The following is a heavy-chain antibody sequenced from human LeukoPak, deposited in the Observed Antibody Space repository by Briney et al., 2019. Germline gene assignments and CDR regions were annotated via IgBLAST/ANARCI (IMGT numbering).Heavy chain of an antibody. CDR2: IYHSGST. J-gene: IGHJ4*02. D-gene: IGHD1-26*01. CDR1: GYSISSGYY. Sequence: SETLSLTCTVSGYSISSGYYWGWIRQPPGKGLEWIGSIYHSGSTYYNPSLKSRVTISVDTSKNQFSLKLSSVTAADTAVYYCARDCSSMVGATHFDYWGQGTLVTVSS. CDR3: ARDCSSMVGATHFDY. V-gene: IGHV4-38-2*02.